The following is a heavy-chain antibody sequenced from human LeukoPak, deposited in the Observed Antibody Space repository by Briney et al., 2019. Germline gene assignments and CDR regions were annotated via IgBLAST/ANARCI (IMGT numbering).Heavy chain of an antibody. J-gene: IGHJ4*02. CDR2: IIPILGIA. Sequence: SVKVSCKASGGTFSSYAISWVRQAPGQGLEWMGRIIPILGIANYAQKFQGRVTITADKSTSTAYTELSSLRSEDTAVYYCARSGYSYGSYFDYWGQGTLVTVSS. CDR3: ARSGYSYGSYFDY. V-gene: IGHV1-69*04. CDR1: GGTFSSYA. D-gene: IGHD5-18*01.